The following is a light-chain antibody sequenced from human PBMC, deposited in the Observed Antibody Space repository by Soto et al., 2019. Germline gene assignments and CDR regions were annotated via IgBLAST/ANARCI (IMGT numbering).Light chain of an antibody. CDR2: AAS. CDR1: QGIDSY. J-gene: IGKJ1*01. CDR3: QQSCNGRT. Sequence: DIQMTQSPSSLSASVGDRVTITCRASQGIDSYLNWYQQKPGKAPNLLIYAASSLHSGVPSRFSGSGSGTDFTLTISSLQPEDFATYFCQQSCNGRTFGQGTKVEV. V-gene: IGKV1-39*01.